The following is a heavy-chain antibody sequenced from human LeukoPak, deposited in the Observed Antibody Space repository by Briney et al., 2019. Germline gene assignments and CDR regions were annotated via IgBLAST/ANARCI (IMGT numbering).Heavy chain of an antibody. D-gene: IGHD2-15*01. CDR2: INPNSGGT. CDR1: GYTFTGYY. V-gene: IGHV1-2*02. CDR3: ARDPHYCSGGSCLDY. J-gene: IGHJ4*02. Sequence: ASVKVSCKASGYTFTGYYMHWVRQAPGQGLEWMGWINPNSGGTNYAQKFQGRVTMTRDTSISTAYMELSRLRSDDTAVYYCARDPHYCSGGSCLDYWGQGTLITVSS.